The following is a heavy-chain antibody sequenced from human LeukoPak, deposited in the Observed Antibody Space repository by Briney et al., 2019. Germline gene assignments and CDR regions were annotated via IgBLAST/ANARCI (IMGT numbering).Heavy chain of an antibody. J-gene: IGHJ4*02. CDR3: ARSLSLFGADFDY. D-gene: IGHD3-3*01. CDR2: IYYSGTI. Sequence: SETLSLTCTVSGGSIGSSSYYWGWLRQPPGKGLEWIGSIYYSGTIYYNPSLKSRVSISVDTSKNQFSLKLSSVTAADTAVYYCARSLSLFGADFDYWGQGTLVTVSS. V-gene: IGHV4-39*01. CDR1: GGSIGSSSYY.